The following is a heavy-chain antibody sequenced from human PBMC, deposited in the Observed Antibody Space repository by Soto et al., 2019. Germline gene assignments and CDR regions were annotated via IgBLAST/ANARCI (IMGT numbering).Heavy chain of an antibody. J-gene: IGHJ6*02. V-gene: IGHV3-48*02. D-gene: IGHD3-3*01. Sequence: PGVSLRLSCAASGFTFSSYSMNWVRQAPGKGLEWVSYISSSSSTIYYADSVKGRFTISRDNAKNSLYLQMNSLRDEDTAVYYCAREITIYNERYGMDVWGQGTTVTVSS. CDR2: ISSSSSTI. CDR1: GFTFSSYS. CDR3: AREITIYNERYGMDV.